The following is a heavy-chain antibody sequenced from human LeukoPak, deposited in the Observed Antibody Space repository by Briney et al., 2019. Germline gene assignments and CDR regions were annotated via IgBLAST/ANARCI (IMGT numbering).Heavy chain of an antibody. CDR1: GFTVSSNY. D-gene: IGHD3-10*01. J-gene: IGHJ3*02. V-gene: IGHV3-66*01. CDR2: IYSGGST. CDR3: AGARITMVDDAFDI. Sequence: GGSLRLSCAASGFTVSSNYMSWVRQAPGKGLEGVSVIYSGGSTYYADSVKGRFTISRDNSKNTLYLQMNSLRAEDTAVYYCAGARITMVDDAFDIWGQGTMVTVSS.